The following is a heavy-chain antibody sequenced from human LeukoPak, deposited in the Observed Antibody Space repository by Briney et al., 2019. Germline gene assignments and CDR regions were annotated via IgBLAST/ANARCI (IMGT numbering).Heavy chain of an antibody. J-gene: IGHJ5*02. CDR2: ISSSGDST. Sequence: GGSLRLSCGGSGFSFSSYAMSWVRQTPGKGLEWVSTISSSGDSTYYADSVKGRFTISGDNSKNTLYLQMNSLRAEDTAVYYCAKLPPRRNNWFDPWGQGTLVTVSS. CDR3: AKLPPRRNNWFDP. CDR1: GFSFSSYA. V-gene: IGHV3-23*01.